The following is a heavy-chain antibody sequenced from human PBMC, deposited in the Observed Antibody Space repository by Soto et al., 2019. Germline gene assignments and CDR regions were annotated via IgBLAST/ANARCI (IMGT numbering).Heavy chain of an antibody. CDR1: GFTFSSYG. CDR2: IWYDGSNK. J-gene: IGHJ4*02. CDR3: ARDSGGSYSD. V-gene: IGHV3-33*01. Sequence: QVQLVESGGGVVQPGRSLRLSCAASGFTFSSYGMHWVRQAPGKGLEWVAVIWYDGSNKYYADSVKGRFTISRDNSKNTLYLQTNSLRAEDTAVYYCARDSGGSYSDWGQGTLVTVSS. D-gene: IGHD1-26*01.